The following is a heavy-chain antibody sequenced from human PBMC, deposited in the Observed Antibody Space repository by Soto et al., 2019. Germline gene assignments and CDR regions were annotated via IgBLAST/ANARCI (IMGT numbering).Heavy chain of an antibody. Sequence: SETLCLTCAVYGGSFRGYYWSWIRQPPGKGLEWIGEINHSGSTNYNPSLKSRVTIPSDTSKNQFSLKLSSVTAADTAVYYCARGVTFGGTSGSGDDFWGQGTRVTXSS. V-gene: IGHV4-34*01. D-gene: IGHD3-22*01. CDR2: INHSGST. J-gene: IGHJ4*02. CDR3: ARGVTFGGTSGSGDDF. CDR1: GGSFRGYY.